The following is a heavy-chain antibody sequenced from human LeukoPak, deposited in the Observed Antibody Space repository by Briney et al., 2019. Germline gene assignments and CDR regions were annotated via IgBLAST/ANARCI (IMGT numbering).Heavy chain of an antibody. J-gene: IGHJ4*02. V-gene: IGHV4-31*03. Sequence: SETLSLTCTVSGGSISSGGYYWSWIRQHPGKGLEWIGYIYYSGSTYYNPSLKSRVTISADTSKNQFSLKLSSVTAADTAVYYCARVPAGDYVWGSYRPFRFDYWGQGTLVTVSS. CDR2: IYYSGST. CDR3: ARVPAGDYVWGSYRPFRFDY. CDR1: GGSISSGGYY. D-gene: IGHD3-16*02.